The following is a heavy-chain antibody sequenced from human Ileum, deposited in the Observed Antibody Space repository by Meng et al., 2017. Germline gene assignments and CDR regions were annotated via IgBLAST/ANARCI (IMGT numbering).Heavy chain of an antibody. CDR2: IYYSGTT. CDR3: ARQVNSDGYPRYFDF. CDR1: GGSITSSSYS. D-gene: IGHD5-24*01. V-gene: IGHV4-39*01. J-gene: IGHJ4*02. Sequence: QLQLQESGPGLVKTWETLSLTCTVSGGSITSSSYSCGWIRQPPGKGLEWIGYIYYSGTTYYNPSLKSRATISEDTAKNQFSLNLSSVTAADTAVYYCARQVNSDGYPRYFDFWGQGTLVTVSS.